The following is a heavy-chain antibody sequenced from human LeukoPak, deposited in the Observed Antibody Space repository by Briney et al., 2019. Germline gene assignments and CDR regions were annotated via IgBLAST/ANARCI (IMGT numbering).Heavy chain of an antibody. CDR2: IDHIGRT. V-gene: IGHV4-34*01. J-gene: IGHJ5*02. Sequence: SETLSLTCAVYGESFRGYYWTWIRQTPGKGLEWIGEIDHIGRTTYNPSLKSRVTISVDTSKNQFSLKLSSVTAADTAVYYCARHFSSDPRPNMVRGVRRWFDPWGQGTLVTISS. CDR1: GESFRGYY. CDR3: ARHFSSDPRPNMVRGVRRWFDP. D-gene: IGHD3-10*01.